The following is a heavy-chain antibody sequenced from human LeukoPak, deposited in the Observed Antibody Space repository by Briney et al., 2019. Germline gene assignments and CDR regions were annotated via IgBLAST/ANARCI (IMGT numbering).Heavy chain of an antibody. V-gene: IGHV4-59*01. J-gene: IGHJ6*02. CDR2: IYYSGST. CDR3: ARSGLGGYSGYDRGDYYYYGMDV. CDR1: GGSISSYY. D-gene: IGHD5-12*01. Sequence: SETLSLTCTVSGGSISSYYWSWIRQPPGKGLEWIGYIYYSGSTYYNPSLKSRVTISVDTSKNQFSLKLSSVTAADTAVYYCARSGLGGYSGYDRGDYYYYGMDVWGQGTTVTVSS.